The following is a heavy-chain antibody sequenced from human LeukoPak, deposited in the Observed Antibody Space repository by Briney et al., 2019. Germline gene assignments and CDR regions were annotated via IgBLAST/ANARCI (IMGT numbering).Heavy chain of an antibody. CDR3: ATDLAARGWY. J-gene: IGHJ4*02. CDR1: GYTFTSNY. Sequence: ASVKVSCKASGYTFTSNYMHWVRQAPGQGLEWMGIINPSGGGTSYAQNFQGRVTMTRGTSTSTIYMELSSLRSEDTAVYFCATDLAARGWYWGQGTLVTVSS. D-gene: IGHD6-19*01. CDR2: INPSGGGT. V-gene: IGHV1-46*01.